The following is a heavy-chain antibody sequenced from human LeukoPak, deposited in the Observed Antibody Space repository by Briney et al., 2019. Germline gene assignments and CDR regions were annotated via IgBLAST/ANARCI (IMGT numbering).Heavy chain of an antibody. V-gene: IGHV3-23*01. CDR2: LSGSGFST. D-gene: IGHD3-22*01. CDR3: APTEDPYYYDSSGYYYGY. J-gene: IGHJ4*02. Sequence: PGGSLRLSCVASGFTFSSYGLSWVRQAPGKGLEWVSGLSGSGFSTYYADSVKGRFTISRDNSKNTPYLQMNSLRAEDTAVYYCAPTEDPYYYDSSGYYYGYWGQGTLVTVSS. CDR1: GFTFSSYG.